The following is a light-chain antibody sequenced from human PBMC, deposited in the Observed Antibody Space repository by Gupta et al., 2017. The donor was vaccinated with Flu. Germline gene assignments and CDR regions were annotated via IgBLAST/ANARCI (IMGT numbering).Light chain of an antibody. J-gene: IGKJ1*01. CDR2: GAS. Sequence: EIVLPQSPGTLSLYPGERATLSCRASQSVSSSYLAWYQQKPGQAPRLLIYGASSRATGIPDRFSGSGSGTDFTLTISRLEPEDFAVYYCQQYGSPPTFGQGTKVEIK. V-gene: IGKV3-20*01. CDR1: QSVSSSY. CDR3: QQYGSPPT.